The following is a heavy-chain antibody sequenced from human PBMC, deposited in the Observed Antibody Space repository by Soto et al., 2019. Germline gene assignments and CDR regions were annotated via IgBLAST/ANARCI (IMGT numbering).Heavy chain of an antibody. Sequence: QVQLVQSGAEVKKPGASVKVSCKASGYTFTSYYMHWVRQAPGQGLEWMGIINPSGGSTSYAQKFQGRVTMTRDTSTSTVYMGLSSLRSEDTAVYYCARDGLLWFGELAPPDYWGQGTLVTVSS. J-gene: IGHJ4*02. CDR2: INPSGGST. V-gene: IGHV1-46*03. D-gene: IGHD3-10*01. CDR1: GYTFTSYY. CDR3: ARDGLLWFGELAPPDY.